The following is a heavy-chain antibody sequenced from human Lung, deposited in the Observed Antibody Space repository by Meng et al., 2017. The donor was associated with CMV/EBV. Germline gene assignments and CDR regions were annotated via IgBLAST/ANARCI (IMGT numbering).Heavy chain of an antibody. D-gene: IGHD4-17*01. CDR2: ISAYHGNT. V-gene: IGHV1-18*01. CDR3: ARDGASHPYYFDY. CDR1: GYPFTRYG. Sequence: KASGYPFTRYGISGVRRDPGQGLEGMGWISAYHGNTNYAQKLQGRVTMTTDTSTSTAYMGLRSLRSDDTAVYYWARDGASHPYYFDYWGQGTLVTVSS. J-gene: IGHJ4*02.